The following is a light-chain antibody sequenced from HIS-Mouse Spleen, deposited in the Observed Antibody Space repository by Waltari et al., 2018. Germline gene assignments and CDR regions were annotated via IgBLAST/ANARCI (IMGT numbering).Light chain of an antibody. CDR1: SGRIASNY. J-gene: IGLJ1*01. CDR2: EDN. CDR3: SSYTSSSTYV. Sequence: NFMLTQPHSVSESPGKTVTISCTGSSGRIASNYVQWYQQRPGSAPTTVIYEDNQRPSGVPDRFSGSIDSSSNSASLTISGLKTEDEADYYCSSYTSSSTYVFGTGTKVTVL. V-gene: IGLV6-57*02.